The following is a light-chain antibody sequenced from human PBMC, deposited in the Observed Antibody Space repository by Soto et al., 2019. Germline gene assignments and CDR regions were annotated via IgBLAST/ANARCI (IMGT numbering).Light chain of an antibody. CDR3: QHSYSTPFT. V-gene: IGKV1-39*01. Sequence: DIQMTQSPSSLSASVGDRVTITCRASQSISSYLNWYQQKPGKAPKLLIYAASSLQSGVPSRFSGSGSGPDFTLTISSLQPEDFGTYYCQHSYSTPFTFGPGTKVDIK. J-gene: IGKJ3*01. CDR1: QSISSY. CDR2: AAS.